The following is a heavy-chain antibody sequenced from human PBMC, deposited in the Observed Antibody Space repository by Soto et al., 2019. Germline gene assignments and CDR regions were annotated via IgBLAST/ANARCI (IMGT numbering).Heavy chain of an antibody. J-gene: IGHJ4*02. CDR1: GGSISSYY. D-gene: IGHD5-12*01. Sequence: SETLSLTCTVSGGSISSYYWSWIRQPPGKGLEWIGYIYYSGSTNYNPSLKSRVTISVDTSKNQFSLKLSSVAAADTAVYYCARDRLRLGEFDYWGQGTQVTVS. CDR3: ARDRLRLGEFDY. V-gene: IGHV4-59*01. CDR2: IYYSGST.